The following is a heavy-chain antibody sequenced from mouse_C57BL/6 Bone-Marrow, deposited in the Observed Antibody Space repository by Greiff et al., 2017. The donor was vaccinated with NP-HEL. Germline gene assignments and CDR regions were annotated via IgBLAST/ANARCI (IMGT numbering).Heavy chain of an antibody. J-gene: IGHJ3*01. CDR1: GYTFPSYW. Sequence: QVQLKQSGAELAKPGASVKLSCKASGYTFPSYWMHWVKQRPGQGLEWIGYINPSSGYTKYNQKFKDKATLTADKSSSTAYMQLSSLTYEDSAVYYCARSAYYSNHPFAYWGQGTLVTVSA. D-gene: IGHD2-5*01. V-gene: IGHV1-7*01. CDR3: ARSAYYSNHPFAY. CDR2: INPSSGYT.